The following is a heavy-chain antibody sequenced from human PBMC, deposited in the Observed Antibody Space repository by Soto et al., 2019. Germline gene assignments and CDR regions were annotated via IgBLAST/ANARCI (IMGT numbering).Heavy chain of an antibody. V-gene: IGHV3-23*01. J-gene: IGHJ4*02. CDR3: AKFVGRELAAAGA. CDR1: GFTFSSYA. D-gene: IGHD6-13*01. Sequence: GGSLRLSCAASGFTFSSYAMSWVCQAPGKGLEWVSAISGSGGSTYYADSVKGRFTISRDNSKNTLYLQMNSLRAEDTAVYYCAKFVGRELAAAGAWGQGTLVTVSS. CDR2: ISGSGGST.